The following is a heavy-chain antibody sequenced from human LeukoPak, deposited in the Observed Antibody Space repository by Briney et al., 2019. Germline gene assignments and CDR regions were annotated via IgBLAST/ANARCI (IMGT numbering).Heavy chain of an antibody. CDR1: GFTFSSYA. Sequence: GGSLRLSCAASGFTFSSYAMSWVRQPPGKGLEWVSVIYSGGSTYYADSVKGRFTISRDNSKNTLYLQVNSLRAEDTAVYYCASNLGARNAFDIWGQGTMVTVSS. J-gene: IGHJ3*02. V-gene: IGHV3-23*03. CDR2: IYSGGST. D-gene: IGHD1-1*01. CDR3: ASNLGARNAFDI.